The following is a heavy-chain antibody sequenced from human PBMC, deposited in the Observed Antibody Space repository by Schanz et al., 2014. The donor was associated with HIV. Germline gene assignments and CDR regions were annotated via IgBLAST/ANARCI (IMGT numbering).Heavy chain of an antibody. CDR3: ARGRHIAAAGYYYYGMDV. J-gene: IGHJ6*02. CDR1: GFTFTSSA. V-gene: IGHV1-58*01. Sequence: QMQLVQSGPEVKKPGTSVKVSCKASGFTFTSSAVQWVRQARGQRLEWIGWIVVGSGNTNYAQKFQGRVTMTTDTSTSTAYMELRSLRSDDTAVYYCARGRHIAAAGYYYYGMDVWGQGTTVIVSS. D-gene: IGHD6-13*01. CDR2: IVVGSGNT.